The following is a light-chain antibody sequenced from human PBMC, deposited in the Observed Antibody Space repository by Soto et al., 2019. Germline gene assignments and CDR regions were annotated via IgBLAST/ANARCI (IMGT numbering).Light chain of an antibody. V-gene: IGKV3-15*01. J-gene: IGKJ5*01. CDR1: QGVGST. CDR2: DAY. Sequence: EIVMTQSPATLSVSPGARVPLSCRASQGVGSTLAWYRQQPGQAPRLLIYDAYIRATGVPARFSGSGSGTEFTLTISSLQSEDFAVYYCQQYGSPPIAFGQGTRLEIK. CDR3: QQYGSPPIA.